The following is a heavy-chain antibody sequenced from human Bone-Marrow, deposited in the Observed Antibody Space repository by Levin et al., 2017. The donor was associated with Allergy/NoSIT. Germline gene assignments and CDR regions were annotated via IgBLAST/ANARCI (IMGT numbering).Heavy chain of an antibody. CDR2: ISYDGSNK. CDR3: ARPPPAT. J-gene: IGHJ5*02. V-gene: IGHV3-30-3*01. Sequence: SCAASGFTFSSYAMHWVRQAPGKGLEWVAVISYDGSNKYYADSVKGRFTISRDNSKNTLYLQMNSLRAEDTAVYYCARPPPATWGQGTLVTVSS. CDR1: GFTFSSYA.